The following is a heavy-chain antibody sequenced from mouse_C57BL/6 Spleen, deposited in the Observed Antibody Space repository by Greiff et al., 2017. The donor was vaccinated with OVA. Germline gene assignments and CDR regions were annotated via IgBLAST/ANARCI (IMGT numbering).Heavy chain of an antibody. J-gene: IGHJ1*03. D-gene: IGHD1-1*01. CDR2: IHPNSGST. CDR3: ARPYGSLYWYFDV. Sequence: QVQLQQPGAELVKPGASVKLSCKASGYTFTSYWMHWVKQRPGQGLEWIGMIHPNSGSTNYNEKFKSKATLTVDKSSSTAYMQLSSLTSEDSAVYYCARPYGSLYWYFDVWGTGPTVTVSS. V-gene: IGHV1-64*01. CDR1: GYTFTSYW.